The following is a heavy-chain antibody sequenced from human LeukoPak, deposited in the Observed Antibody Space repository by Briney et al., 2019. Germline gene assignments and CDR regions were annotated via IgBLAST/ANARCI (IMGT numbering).Heavy chain of an antibody. V-gene: IGHV1-2*02. J-gene: IGHJ4*02. Sequence: ASVKVSCKASGYTFTSYYMHWVRQAPGQGLEWMGWINPNSGGTNYAQKFQGRVTMTRDTSISTAYMELSRLRSDDTAVYYCAREPRYSSGWADYWGQGTLVTVSS. D-gene: IGHD6-19*01. CDR2: INPNSGGT. CDR1: GYTFTSYY. CDR3: AREPRYSSGWADY.